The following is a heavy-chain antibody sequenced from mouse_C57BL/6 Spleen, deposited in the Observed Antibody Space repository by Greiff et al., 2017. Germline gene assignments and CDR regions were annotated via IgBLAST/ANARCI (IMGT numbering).Heavy chain of an antibody. D-gene: IGHD4-1*01. J-gene: IGHJ3*01. CDR2: INPNNGGT. CDR1: GYTFTDYY. Sequence: EVQLQQSGPELVKPGASVKISCKASGYTFTDYYMNWVKQSHGKSLEWIGDINPNNGGTSYNQKFKGKATLTVDKSSSTAYMELRSLTSEDSAVYYCARLGTGGFVPFAYWGQGTLVTVSA. V-gene: IGHV1-26*01. CDR3: ARLGTGGFVPFAY.